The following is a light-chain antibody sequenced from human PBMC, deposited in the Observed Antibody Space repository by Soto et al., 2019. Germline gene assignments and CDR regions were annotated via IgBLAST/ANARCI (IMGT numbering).Light chain of an antibody. CDR1: NIGSKS. CDR2: YDS. V-gene: IGLV3-21*04. Sequence: SYELTQPPSVTVAPGKTARITCGGNNIGSKSVHWYQQKPGQAPVLVIYYDSDRPSGIPERVSGSNSGNTATLTISSVGAGDEADDYCQVWDSSSDHVVFGGGTKLTVL. CDR3: QVWDSSSDHVV. J-gene: IGLJ2*01.